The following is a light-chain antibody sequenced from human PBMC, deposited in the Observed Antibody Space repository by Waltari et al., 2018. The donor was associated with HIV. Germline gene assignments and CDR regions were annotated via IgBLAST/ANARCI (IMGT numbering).Light chain of an antibody. CDR2: YND. Sequence: QSVLTQPPSVSEVPGQRVIISCSGGSSNIEHHNVIWYQHPPGEAPRLLIYYNDVRPSWFPARFSASKSGTAASLAISGLQSEDEADYYCASWDDSLETYVFGTGTKITVL. CDR3: ASWDDSLETYV. CDR1: SSNIEHHN. V-gene: IGLV1-36*01. J-gene: IGLJ1*01.